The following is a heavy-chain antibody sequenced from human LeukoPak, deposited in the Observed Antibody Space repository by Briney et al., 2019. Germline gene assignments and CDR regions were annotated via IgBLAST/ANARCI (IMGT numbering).Heavy chain of an antibody. V-gene: IGHV4-39*01. CDR2: IYYSGST. CDR1: GGSISSSSYY. CDR3: ARIAYYDNLTGYYRSRYFDY. J-gene: IGHJ4*02. D-gene: IGHD3-9*01. Sequence: SETLSLTCTVSGGSISSSSYYWGWIRQPPGKGLEWNGSIYYSGSTYYNPSLKSRVTISVDTSKNQFSLKLSSVTAADTAVYYCARIAYYDNLTGYYRSRYFDYWGQGTLVTVSS.